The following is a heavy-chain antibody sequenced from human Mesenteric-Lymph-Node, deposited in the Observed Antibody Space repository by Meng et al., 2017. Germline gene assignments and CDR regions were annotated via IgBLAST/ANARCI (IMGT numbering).Heavy chain of an antibody. CDR2: ISGSGGST. D-gene: IGHD4-17*01. CDR1: GFSVSSSY. Sequence: GESLKISCAASGFSVSSSYMNWVRQAPGKGLEWVSAISGSGGSTYYADSVKGRFTISRDNSKNTLYLQMNSLRAEDTAVYYCAKPPGRGGYGDYTLTIYYYYGMDVWGQGTTVTVSS. V-gene: IGHV3-23*01. CDR3: AKPPGRGGYGDYTLTIYYYYGMDV. J-gene: IGHJ6*02.